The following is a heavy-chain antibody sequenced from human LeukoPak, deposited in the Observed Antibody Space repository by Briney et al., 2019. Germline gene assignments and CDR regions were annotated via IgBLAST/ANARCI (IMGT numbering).Heavy chain of an antibody. V-gene: IGHV1-2*02. CDR2: INPNSGAT. D-gene: IGHD1-14*01. J-gene: IGHJ4*02. Sequence: ASVKVSCKASGYTFTGYHMHWVRQAPGQGLEWKAWINPNSGATDYAQKFQGRVTMTRDTSTSTAYMELSRLRSDDTAVYYCARLNGNHFDYWGQGTLVTVSS. CDR3: ARLNGNHFDY. CDR1: GYTFTGYH.